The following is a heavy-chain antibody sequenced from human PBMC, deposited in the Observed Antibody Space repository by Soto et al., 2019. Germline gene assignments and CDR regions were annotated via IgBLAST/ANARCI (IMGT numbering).Heavy chain of an antibody. V-gene: IGHV3-33*01. CDR3: ARDTNGLHY. J-gene: IGHJ4*02. CDR2: IWYDGSNK. CDR1: GFTFSSYG. D-gene: IGHD2-8*01. Sequence: GGSLRLSCAASGFTFSSYGMHWVRQAPGKGLEWVALIWYDGSNKYYADSVKGRFTISRDNSKNTLYLQMNSLRGEDTAVYYCARDTNGLHYWGQGTLVTVSS.